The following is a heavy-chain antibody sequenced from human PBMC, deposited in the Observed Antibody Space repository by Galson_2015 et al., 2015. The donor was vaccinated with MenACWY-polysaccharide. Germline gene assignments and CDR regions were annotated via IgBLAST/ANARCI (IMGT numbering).Heavy chain of an antibody. Sequence: SLRLSCAASGFTFSIYVMTWVRQAPGKGLEWVSAISSGSDTAYYTDSVKGRFTISRDNSKDTVHLQMDSLRAEDTAVYYCVKDYNAHRAGFDSWGQGTLVTVSS. CDR2: ISSGSDTA. J-gene: IGHJ5*01. D-gene: IGHD5-24*01. CDR1: GFTFSIYV. V-gene: IGHV3-23*01. CDR3: VKDYNAHRAGFDS.